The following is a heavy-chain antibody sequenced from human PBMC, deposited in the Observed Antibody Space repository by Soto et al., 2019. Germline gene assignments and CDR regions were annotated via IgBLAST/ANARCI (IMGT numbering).Heavy chain of an antibody. D-gene: IGHD3-16*01. J-gene: IGHJ2*01. V-gene: IGHV1-69*01. CDR2: IIPRFGTV. CDR3: ARDPYNYDVNVNLAGYFDL. Sequence: QVQLVQSGAEVRKPGSSVKVSCKASGGTFSGFAIGWVRQAPGQGLEWVGGIIPRFGTVKYAENFEGRVTIAADDSTGTASLELSSLRSEDTAIYYCARDPYNYDVNVNLAGYFDLWGRGTLVTVSS. CDR1: GGTFSGFA.